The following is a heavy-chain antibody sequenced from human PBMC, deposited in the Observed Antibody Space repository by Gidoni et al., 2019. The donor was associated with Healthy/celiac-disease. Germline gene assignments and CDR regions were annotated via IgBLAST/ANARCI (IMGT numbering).Heavy chain of an antibody. J-gene: IGHJ2*01. CDR1: GAPFSSDA. CDR3: AKGTTVVTAKVWYFDL. CDR2: IGGSGCST. Sequence: EVQLLESGGGLVQPGGSLRAACAASGAPFSSDAMSWVRQAPGKGLEGFSAIGGSGCSTYYADSVKGRFTISRDNSKNTLYLQMNSLRAEDTAVYYCAKGTTVVTAKVWYFDLWGRGTLVTVSS. V-gene: IGHV3-23*01. D-gene: IGHD4-17*01.